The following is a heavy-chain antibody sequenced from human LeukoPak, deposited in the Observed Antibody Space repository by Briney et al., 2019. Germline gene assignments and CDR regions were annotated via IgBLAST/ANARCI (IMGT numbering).Heavy chain of an antibody. Sequence: GGSLRLSCAASGFTFSSYWMSWVRQAPGKGLEWVANIKQDGSEKYYVDSVEGRFTISRDNAKNSLYLQMNSLRAEDTAVYYCAREGSYGDWGQGFDYWGQGTLVTVSS. CDR2: IKQDGSEK. CDR3: AREGSYGDWGQGFDY. D-gene: IGHD4-17*01. CDR1: GFTFSSYW. V-gene: IGHV3-7*01. J-gene: IGHJ4*02.